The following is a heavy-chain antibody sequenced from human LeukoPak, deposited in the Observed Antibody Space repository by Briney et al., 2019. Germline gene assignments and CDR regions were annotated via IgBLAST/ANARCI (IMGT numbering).Heavy chain of an antibody. D-gene: IGHD3-22*01. V-gene: IGHV4-39*07. CDR1: GGSLGSSTNY. Sequence: SETLSLTCTVSGGSLGSSTNYGGWVRQTPGKGMEWIGSIYYSGSTYYNPSLKSRVTISVDTSKNQFSLKLSSVTAADTAVYYCARVLNEREVISAFDYWGQGTLVTVSS. CDR3: ARVLNEREVISAFDY. J-gene: IGHJ4*02. CDR2: IYYSGST.